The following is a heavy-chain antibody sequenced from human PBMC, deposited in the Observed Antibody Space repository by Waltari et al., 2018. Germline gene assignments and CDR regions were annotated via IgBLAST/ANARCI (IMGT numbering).Heavy chain of an antibody. J-gene: IGHJ3*01. CDR3: ARISGLDYATPM. Sequence: QVQLQQWGAGLLKPSATLSLTCGVRGGSFSSYYWSWIRQSPGKGLEWIGEINQAGNIHYNPSFKSRVTMSIDTARNQFSLEVKSVIAADTAVYFCARISGLDYATPMWGLGTVVTVSS. CDR2: INQAGNI. V-gene: IGHV4-34*01. CDR1: GGSFSSYY. D-gene: IGHD5-12*01.